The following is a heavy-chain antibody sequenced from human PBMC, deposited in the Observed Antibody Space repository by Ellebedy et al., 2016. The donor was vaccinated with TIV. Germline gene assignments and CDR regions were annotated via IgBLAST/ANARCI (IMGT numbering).Heavy chain of an antibody. CDR1: GGSISLGGYY. J-gene: IGHJ3*01. Sequence: SETLSLPCSVSGGSISLGGYYWDCIRQTPGRGLEWIGSLYYSGSTHYNPSLKSRVTISMHTSKNQFSLKLSSVTAADTAVYYCARGRSFEAFDVWGQGTVVTVSS. V-gene: IGHV4-39*07. CDR3: ARGRSFEAFDV. CDR2: LYYSGST.